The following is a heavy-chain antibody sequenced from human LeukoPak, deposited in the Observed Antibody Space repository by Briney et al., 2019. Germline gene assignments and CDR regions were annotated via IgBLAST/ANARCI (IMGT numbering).Heavy chain of an antibody. Sequence: ASVKVSCKASGYTFTSYGIIWVRQAPGQGLEWMGRIIPILGIANYAQKFQGRVTITADKSTSTAYMELSSLRSEDTAVYYCARDSMRDIVVVPAAIEPYGMDVWGQGTTVTVSS. CDR2: IIPILGIA. J-gene: IGHJ6*02. D-gene: IGHD2-2*01. CDR3: ARDSMRDIVVVPAAIEPYGMDV. CDR1: GYTFTSYG. V-gene: IGHV1-69*04.